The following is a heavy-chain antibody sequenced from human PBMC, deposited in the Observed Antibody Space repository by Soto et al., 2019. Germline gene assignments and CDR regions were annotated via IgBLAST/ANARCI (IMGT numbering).Heavy chain of an antibody. CDR1: GFTFSSYG. D-gene: IGHD6-6*01. CDR2: ISYDGSNK. V-gene: IGHV3-30*18. J-gene: IGHJ5*02. CDR3: AKVTSSGLTDRFDP. Sequence: QVQLVESGGGVVQPGRSLRLSCAASGFTFSSYGMHWVRQAPGKGLEWVAVISYDGSNKYYADSVKGRFTISRDNSKNTLYLQMNSLRAEDTAVYYCAKVTSSGLTDRFDPWGQGTLVTVSS.